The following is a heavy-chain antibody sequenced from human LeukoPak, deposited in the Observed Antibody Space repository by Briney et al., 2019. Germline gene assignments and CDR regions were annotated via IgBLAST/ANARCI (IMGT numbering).Heavy chain of an antibody. D-gene: IGHD1-26*01. J-gene: IGHJ4*02. V-gene: IGHV1-2*02. Sequence: ASVKVSCKASGYTFTGYYMHWVRQAPGQGLEWMGWINPNSGGTNYAQKFQGRVTMTRDTSISTAYMELRRLRSDDTAVYYCARDAPVYSGSYSTDYWGQGTLVTVSS. CDR1: GYTFTGYY. CDR2: INPNSGGT. CDR3: ARDAPVYSGSYSTDY.